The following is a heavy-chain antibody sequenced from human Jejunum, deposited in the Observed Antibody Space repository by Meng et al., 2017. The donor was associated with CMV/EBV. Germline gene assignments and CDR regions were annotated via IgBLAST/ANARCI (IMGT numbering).Heavy chain of an antibody. CDR1: GLTFGSYG. Sequence: CAASGLTFGSYGMRWVRQAPGKGLGWIEVIWYDGNKESYVDSVKGRFTISRDSSKKTSYLQMTNLRAEDTAVYYCAKQDATYYFDSWGPGTLVTVSS. CDR2: IWYDGNKE. V-gene: IGHV3-33*06. J-gene: IGHJ4*02. CDR3: AKQDATYYFDS.